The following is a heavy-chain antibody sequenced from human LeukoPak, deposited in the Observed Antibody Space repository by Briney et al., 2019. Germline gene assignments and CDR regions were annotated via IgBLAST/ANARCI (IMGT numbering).Heavy chain of an antibody. D-gene: IGHD3-22*01. J-gene: IGHJ3*02. CDR3: AKDYYDSSGYYNDAFDM. V-gene: IGHV3-30*18. CDR2: ISYDGSNK. Sequence: GGSLRLSCAASGFTFSYYGMHWVRQAPGKGLEWVAVISYDGSNKYYAESVKGRFTISRDNSKNTLYLQMNSLRAEDTAVYYCAKDYYDSSGYYNDAFDMWGQGTMVTVSS. CDR1: GFTFSYYG.